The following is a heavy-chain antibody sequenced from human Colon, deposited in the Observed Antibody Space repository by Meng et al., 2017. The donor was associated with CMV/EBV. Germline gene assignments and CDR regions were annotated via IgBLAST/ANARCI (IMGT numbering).Heavy chain of an antibody. CDR2: INPNSGGT. V-gene: IGHV1-2*02. CDR1: GYTFTGYY. CDR3: ATVSSGYYLYFQH. D-gene: IGHD3-22*01. J-gene: IGHJ1*01. Sequence: QVQLVQFGAEVKKPGASVKVSCKASGYTFTGYYMHWVRQAPGQGLEWMGWINPNSGGTNYAQKFQGRVTMTRDTSISTAYMELSRLRCDDTAVYYCATVSSGYYLYFQHWGQGTLVTVSS.